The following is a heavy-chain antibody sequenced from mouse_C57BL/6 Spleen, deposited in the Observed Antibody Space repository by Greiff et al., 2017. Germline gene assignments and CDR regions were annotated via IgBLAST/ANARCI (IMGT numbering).Heavy chain of an antibody. CDR1: GYSITSGYY. CDR3: AREGAYYEGFAN. V-gene: IGHV3-6*01. CDR2: ISYDGSN. J-gene: IGHJ3*01. Sequence: ESGPGLVKPSQSLSLTCSVTGYSITSGYYWNWIRQFPGNKLEWMGYISYDGSNNYNPSLKNRISITRDTSKNQFFLKLNSVTTEDTATYYCAREGAYYEGFANWGQGTLVTVSA. D-gene: IGHD1-1*01.